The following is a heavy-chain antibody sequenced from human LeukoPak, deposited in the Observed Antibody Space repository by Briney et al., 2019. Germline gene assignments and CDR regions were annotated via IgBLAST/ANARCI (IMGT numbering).Heavy chain of an antibody. CDR3: ARDPYNGYYDGSGSSKFDY. V-gene: IGHV3-30-3*01. J-gene: IGHJ4*02. Sequence: RSGGSLRLSCAASGFTFNSYAMHWVRQAPGKGLEWVAVISYDGNNKYYADSVKGRFTISRDNSKNTLHLQMNSPRAEDTAVYYCARDPYNGYYDGSGSSKFDYWGQGTLVTVSS. CDR2: ISYDGNNK. D-gene: IGHD3-10*01. CDR1: GFTFNSYA.